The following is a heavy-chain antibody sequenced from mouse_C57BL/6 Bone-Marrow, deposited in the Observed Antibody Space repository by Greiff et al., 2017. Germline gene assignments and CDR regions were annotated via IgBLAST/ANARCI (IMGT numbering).Heavy chain of an antibody. Sequence: VQLQQSGAELVRPGASVKLSCTASGFNIKDDYMHWVKQRPEQGLEWIGWIDPENGDTEYASKFQGKATITADTSSNTAYLQLSRLTSEDTAVYYCTTGGNYGGNYFDYWGQGTTLTVSS. J-gene: IGHJ2*01. CDR3: TTGGNYGGNYFDY. CDR1: GFNIKDDY. D-gene: IGHD2-1*01. V-gene: IGHV14-4*01. CDR2: IDPENGDT.